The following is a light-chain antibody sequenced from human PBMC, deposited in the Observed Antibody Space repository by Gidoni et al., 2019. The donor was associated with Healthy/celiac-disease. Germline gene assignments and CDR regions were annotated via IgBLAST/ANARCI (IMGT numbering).Light chain of an antibody. J-gene: IGKJ4*01. V-gene: IGKV3-11*01. CDR2: DAS. CDR1: QSVSSY. Sequence: EIELTQSPATLSLTPGERATRSCRASQSVSSYLAWYQQKPGQAPRLLIYDASNRATGIPARFSGSGSGTDFTLTISSLEPEDFAVYYCQQRSNWPLTFXGXTKVEIK. CDR3: QQRSNWPLT.